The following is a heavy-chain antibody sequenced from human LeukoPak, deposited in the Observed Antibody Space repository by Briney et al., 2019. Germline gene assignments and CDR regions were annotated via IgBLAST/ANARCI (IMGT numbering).Heavy chain of an antibody. CDR2: ISSSGSTI. CDR3: ARTPSAIAAANWFDP. Sequence: GGSLRLSCAASGFTFSDYYMSWIRQAPGKGLEWVSYISSSGSTIYYADSVKGRFTISRDNAKNSLSLQMNGLRTEDTAVYYCARTPSAIAAANWFDPWGQGTLVTVSS. CDR1: GFTFSDYY. D-gene: IGHD6-13*01. V-gene: IGHV3-11*01. J-gene: IGHJ5*02.